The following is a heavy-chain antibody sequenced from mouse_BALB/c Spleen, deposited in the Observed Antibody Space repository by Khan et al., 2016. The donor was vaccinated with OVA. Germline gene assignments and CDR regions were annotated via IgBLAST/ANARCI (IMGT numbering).Heavy chain of an antibody. D-gene: IGHD1-1*01. Sequence: VRLQQSGTVLARPGASVKMSCKASGYSFTSYWMYWVKQRPGQGLEWIGGIYPGNSDTDYNQKFKGKAKLTAGTSASTAYMELSSLTNEASAVYYRTRGGYSYFAYWGQGTLVTVSA. V-gene: IGHV1-5*01. CDR2: IYPGNSDT. CDR1: GYSFTSYW. CDR3: TRGGYSYFAY. J-gene: IGHJ3*01.